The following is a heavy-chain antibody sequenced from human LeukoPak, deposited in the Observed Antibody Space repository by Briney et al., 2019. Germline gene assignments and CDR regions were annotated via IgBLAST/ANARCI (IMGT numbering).Heavy chain of an antibody. V-gene: IGHV4-59*08. Sequence: ASETLSLTCTVSGGSISSYYWSWIRQPPGKGLEWIGYIYYSGSTNYNPSLKSRVTISVDTSKNQCSLKMSSVTAADTAVYYCARTIGKFDPWGQGTLVTVSS. CDR3: ARTIGKFDP. CDR1: GGSISSYY. J-gene: IGHJ5*02. D-gene: IGHD3-10*01. CDR2: IYYSGST.